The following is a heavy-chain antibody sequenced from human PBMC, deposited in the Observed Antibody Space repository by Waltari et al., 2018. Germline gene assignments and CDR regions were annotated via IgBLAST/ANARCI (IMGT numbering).Heavy chain of an antibody. CDR2: ISSSSSTI. CDR3: ASLGVGSAPDY. J-gene: IGHJ4*02. V-gene: IGHV3-48*01. Sequence: EVQLVESGGGLVQPGGSLRLSCAASGFTFSSYSMHWVRQAPGKGLEWVSYISSSSSTIYYADSVKGRFTISRDNAKNSLYLQMNSLRAEDTAVYYCASLGVGSAPDYWGQGTLVTVSS. CDR1: GFTFSSYS. D-gene: IGHD3-16*01.